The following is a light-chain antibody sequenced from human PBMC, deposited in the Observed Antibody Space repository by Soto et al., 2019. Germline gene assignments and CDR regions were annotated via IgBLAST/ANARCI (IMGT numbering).Light chain of an antibody. J-gene: IGLJ2*01. Sequence: QSVLTQPPSVSAAPGQKVTISCSGSISNIGKNYVSWYQQLPGTAPKLLIYDNNKRPSGIPDRFSGSKSDTSATLGITGLQTGDEADYYCGTWDSSLSAGVFGGGTKVTVL. V-gene: IGLV1-51*01. CDR3: GTWDSSLSAGV. CDR1: ISNIGKNY. CDR2: DNN.